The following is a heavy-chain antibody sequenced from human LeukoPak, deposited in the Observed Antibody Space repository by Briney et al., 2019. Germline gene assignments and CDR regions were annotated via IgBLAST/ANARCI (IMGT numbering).Heavy chain of an antibody. CDR1: GFTFSSYW. CDR3: TRHRRNSSRRDFDY. D-gene: IGHD6-13*01. V-gene: IGHV3-7*01. J-gene: IGHJ4*02. Sequence: GGSLRLSCAASGFTFSSYWMTWVRQGPGKGLEWVANIKGDGSQTYYMDSVEGRFTISRDNAKNLVYLQMNSLRAEDTAVYYCTRHRRNSSRRDFDYWGQGTLVTVSS. CDR2: IKGDGSQT.